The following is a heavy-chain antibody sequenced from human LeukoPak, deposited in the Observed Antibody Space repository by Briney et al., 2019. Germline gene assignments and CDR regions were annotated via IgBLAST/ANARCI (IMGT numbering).Heavy chain of an antibody. CDR2: INHSGST. Sequence: SDPQSLPCAVYGESFSGFYWSWIRQPPGKGLEWIGEINHSGSTNYNPSLKSRVTMSVDTSKNQFSLKLSSVTAADTAVYYRARDGGRYYGSGDFDYWGQGTLVTVSS. V-gene: IGHV4-34*01. D-gene: IGHD3-10*01. CDR3: ARDGGRYYGSGDFDY. CDR1: GESFSGFY. J-gene: IGHJ4*02.